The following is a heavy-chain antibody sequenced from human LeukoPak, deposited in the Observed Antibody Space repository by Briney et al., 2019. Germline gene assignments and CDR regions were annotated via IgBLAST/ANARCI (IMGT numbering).Heavy chain of an antibody. V-gene: IGHV3-48*01. J-gene: IGHJ4*02. CDR3: ARDRGGAIFGVVITPEIDY. CDR2: ISSSSSTI. D-gene: IGHD3-3*01. CDR1: GFTFSSYS. Sequence: SGGSLRLSCAASGFTFSSYSMNWVRQAPGKGLEWVSYISSSSSTIYYADSVKGRFTISRDNAKNSLYLQMNSLRAEDTAVYYCARDRGGAIFGVVITPEIDYWGQGTLVTVSS.